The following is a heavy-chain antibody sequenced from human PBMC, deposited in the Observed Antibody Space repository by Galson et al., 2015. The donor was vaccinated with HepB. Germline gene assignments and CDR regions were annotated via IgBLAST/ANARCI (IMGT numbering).Heavy chain of an antibody. Sequence: SVKVSCKASGYTFTGYYMHWVRQAPGQGLEWMGWINPNSGGTNYAQKFQGWVTMTRDTSISTAYMELSRLRSDDTAVYYCARDLGYCSSTSCYYYYGMDVWGQGTTVTVSS. J-gene: IGHJ6*02. CDR3: ARDLGYCSSTSCYYYYGMDV. CDR1: GYTFTGYY. CDR2: INPNSGGT. V-gene: IGHV1-2*04. D-gene: IGHD2-2*01.